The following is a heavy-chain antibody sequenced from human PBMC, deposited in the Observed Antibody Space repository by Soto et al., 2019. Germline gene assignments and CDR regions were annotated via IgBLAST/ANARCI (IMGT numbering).Heavy chain of an antibody. CDR3: AKDPPVEHCTNGVCFYYYYGMDV. D-gene: IGHD2-8*01. CDR2: ISGSGGST. J-gene: IGHJ6*02. Sequence: PGGSLRLSCAASGFTFSSYAMSWVHQAPGKGLEWVSAISGSGGSTYYADSVKGRFTISRDNSKNTLYLQMNSLRAEDTAVYYCAKDPPVEHCTNGVCFYYYYGMDVWGQGTTVNVSS. CDR1: GFTFSSYA. V-gene: IGHV3-23*01.